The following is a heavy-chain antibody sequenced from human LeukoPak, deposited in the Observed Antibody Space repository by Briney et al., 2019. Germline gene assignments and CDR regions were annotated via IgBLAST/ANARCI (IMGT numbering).Heavy chain of an antibody. V-gene: IGHV3-7*03. Sequence: GGSLRLSCAASGFTFSNYWMTWVRQGPGKGLEWVANIKPGGNEKYYVDSVKGRFTISRDNVKNSLYLQMNSLRAEDTAIYYCATFRFLGTWGQGTMVTISP. CDR2: IKPGGNEK. CDR3: ATFRFLGT. J-gene: IGHJ3*01. CDR1: GFTFSNYW. D-gene: IGHD3-3*01.